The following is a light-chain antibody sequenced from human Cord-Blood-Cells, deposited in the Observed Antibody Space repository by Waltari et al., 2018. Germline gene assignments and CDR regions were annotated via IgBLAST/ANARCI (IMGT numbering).Light chain of an antibody. CDR3: SSYTSSSTWV. J-gene: IGLJ3*02. CDR2: DVS. CDR1: SSDVGGYNY. Sequence: QSALTQPASVSGSPGQSITISCTGTSSDVGGYNYVSWYQQHPGKAPKLMIYDVSNRPAGVSNRFSGSKSGNTDSLTISVLQAEDEADYYCSSYTSSSTWVFGGGTKLTVL. V-gene: IGLV2-14*01.